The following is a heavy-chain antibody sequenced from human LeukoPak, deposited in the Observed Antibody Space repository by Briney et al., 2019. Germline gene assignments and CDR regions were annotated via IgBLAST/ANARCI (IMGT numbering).Heavy chain of an antibody. D-gene: IGHD3-3*01. CDR3: ARWASYDFWSGYYTDQAYGMDV. CDR1: GYTFTSYA. Sequence: ASVRVYCKASGYTFTSYAMHWVRQAPGQRLEWMGWINAGNGNTKYSQKFQGRVTITRDTSASTAYMELSSLRSEDTAVYYCARWASYDFWSGYYTDQAYGMDVWGQGTTVTVSS. V-gene: IGHV1-3*01. J-gene: IGHJ6*02. CDR2: INAGNGNT.